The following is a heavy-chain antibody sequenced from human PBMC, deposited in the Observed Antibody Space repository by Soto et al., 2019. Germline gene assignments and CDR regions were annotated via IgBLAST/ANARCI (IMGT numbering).Heavy chain of an antibody. CDR1: GFTFSGYS. Sequence: GGSLRLSCAASGFTFSGYSMNWVRQAPGKGLEWVSSIGRSGGYLYYADSMKGRFTISRDNAKNSLYLQMNSLRAEDTAVYYCARARNYYCSGSYYNLDAFDIWGQGTMVTVSS. CDR2: IGRSGGYL. D-gene: IGHD3-10*01. CDR3: ARARNYYCSGSYYNLDAFDI. V-gene: IGHV3-21*01. J-gene: IGHJ3*02.